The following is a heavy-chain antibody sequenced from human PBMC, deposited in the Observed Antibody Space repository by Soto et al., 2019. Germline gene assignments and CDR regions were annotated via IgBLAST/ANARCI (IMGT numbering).Heavy chain of an antibody. Sequence: SETLSLTCTVSGGSISSGDYYWSWIRQPPGKGLEWIGYIYYSGSTYYNPSLKSRVTISVDTSKNQFSLKLSSVTAADTAVYYCARAADEDDYGAVNDYWGQGTLVTVSS. D-gene: IGHD4-17*01. CDR1: GGSISSGDYY. V-gene: IGHV4-30-4*01. J-gene: IGHJ4*02. CDR3: ARAADEDDYGAVNDY. CDR2: IYYSGST.